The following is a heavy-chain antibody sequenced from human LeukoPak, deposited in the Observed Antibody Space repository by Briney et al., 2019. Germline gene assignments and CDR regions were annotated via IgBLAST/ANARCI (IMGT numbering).Heavy chain of an antibody. D-gene: IGHD3-22*01. J-gene: IGHJ5*02. Sequence: SETLSLTCAVYGGSFSGYYWSWIRQPPGKGLEWIGEINHSGSTNYNPSLKSRVTISVDTSKNQFSLKLSSVTAADTAVYYCARRWAITMIVGKRFDPWGQGTLVTVSS. CDR1: GGSFSGYY. CDR3: ARRWAITMIVGKRFDP. V-gene: IGHV4-34*01. CDR2: INHSGST.